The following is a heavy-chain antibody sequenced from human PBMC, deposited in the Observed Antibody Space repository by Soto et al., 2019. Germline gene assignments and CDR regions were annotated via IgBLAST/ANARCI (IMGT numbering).Heavy chain of an antibody. CDR2: IYDIGSS. V-gene: IGHV4-30-4*01. CDR3: AREKGDVSGHKNFDY. Sequence: PSETLSLTGTVSGASISSGYYFWSWIRQAPGKGLEWIGYIYDIGSSYYTPSLQSRVTMSVDTSKNQFSLKLSSVTAADTAVYYCAREKGDVSGHKNFDYWGQGTLVTVSS. CDR1: GASISSGYYF. D-gene: IGHD3-16*01. J-gene: IGHJ4*02.